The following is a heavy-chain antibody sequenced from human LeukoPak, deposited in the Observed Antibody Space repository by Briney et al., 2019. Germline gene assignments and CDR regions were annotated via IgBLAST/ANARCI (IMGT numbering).Heavy chain of an antibody. Sequence: SETLSLTCSVSGGSISSYYWTWIRQPPGKGLEWIGYIYNSRNTNYNPSLKSRVTISVGTSENQFSLKLNSVTAADTAVYYCARRNILTEGEAFDIWGQGTMVTVSS. CDR3: ARRNILTEGEAFDI. CDR1: GGSISSYY. J-gene: IGHJ3*02. CDR2: IYNSRNT. V-gene: IGHV4-59*08. D-gene: IGHD3-9*01.